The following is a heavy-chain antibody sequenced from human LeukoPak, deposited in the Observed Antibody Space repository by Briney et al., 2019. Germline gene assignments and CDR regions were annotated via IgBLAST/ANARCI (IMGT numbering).Heavy chain of an antibody. J-gene: IGHJ6*02. Sequence: SETLSLTCTVSGGSISSSSYYWGWLRQPPGKGREWIGSIYYSGSTYYNPSLKSRVTISVDTSKNQFSLKLSSVTAADTAVYYCARADIVVVPAAMFLYYYGMDVWGQGTTVTVSS. CDR3: ARADIVVVPAAMFLYYYGMDV. V-gene: IGHV4-39*01. CDR2: IYYSGST. D-gene: IGHD2-2*01. CDR1: GGSISSSSYY.